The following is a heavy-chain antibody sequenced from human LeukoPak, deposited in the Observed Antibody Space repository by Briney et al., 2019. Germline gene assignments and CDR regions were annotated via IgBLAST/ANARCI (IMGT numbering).Heavy chain of an antibody. CDR3: ARGRDYGDYV. D-gene: IGHD4-17*01. J-gene: IGHJ4*02. V-gene: IGHV4-34*01. Sequence: SETLSLTCAVYGGSFSGYYWSWIRQPPGKGLEWIGEINHSGSTNYNPSLKSRVTISVDTSKNQFSLKLNSVTAADTAVYYCARGRDYGDYVWGQGTLVTVSS. CDR1: GGSFSGYY. CDR2: INHSGST.